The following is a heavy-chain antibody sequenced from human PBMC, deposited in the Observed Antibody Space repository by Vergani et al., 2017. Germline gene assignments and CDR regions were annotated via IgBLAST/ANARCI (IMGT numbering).Heavy chain of an antibody. D-gene: IGHD5-24*01. CDR1: GFAFSRYA. J-gene: IGHJ4*02. V-gene: IGHV3-23*04. CDR2: LTASGSGI. CDR3: AKSGWLQHFGAHYFDS. Sequence: VQLVVSGGGLVKPGGSLRLSCVASGFAFSRYAMSWVRQAPGKGLEWVSGLTASGSGISYADSVRGSFTISRDNSKNTLFLQMDSLRAEDTAVYYCAKSGWLQHFGAHYFDSWGQGILVTVSS.